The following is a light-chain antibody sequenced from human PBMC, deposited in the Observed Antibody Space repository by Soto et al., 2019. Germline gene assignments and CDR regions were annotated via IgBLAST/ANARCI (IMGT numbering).Light chain of an antibody. V-gene: IGKV3-15*01. J-gene: IGKJ4*01. Sequence: EIVMTQSPATLSVSPGEGATLSCRASQSVRSDLAWYQHKPGLAPRLLIYGVSTRATGIPVRFNGSGSGTEFTLSISSLQSEDSAIYYCQHYNNLPLTFGGGTKVDIK. CDR1: QSVRSD. CDR2: GVS. CDR3: QHYNNLPLT.